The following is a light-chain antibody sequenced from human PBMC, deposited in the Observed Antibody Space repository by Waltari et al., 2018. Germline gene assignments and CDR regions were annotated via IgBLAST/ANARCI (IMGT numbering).Light chain of an antibody. J-gene: IGLJ2*01. Sequence: QSALTQPASVSGSPGQSITISCTGTSSDIGSYNLVSWYQQHPGKAPKLLIYEGSKRPSGVSNRCSGAKSGNTGALTISGLQTEDEADYYCCSYAGSSSFVVFGGGTKLTVL. CDR2: EGS. CDR1: SSDIGSYNL. V-gene: IGLV2-23*03. CDR3: CSYAGSSSFVV.